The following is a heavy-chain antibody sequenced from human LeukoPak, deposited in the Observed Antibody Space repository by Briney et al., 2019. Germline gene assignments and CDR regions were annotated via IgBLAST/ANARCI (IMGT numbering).Heavy chain of an antibody. CDR2: IYYSGRT. CDR3: ARRRYYDGSGYLE. D-gene: IGHD3-22*01. Sequence: SETLSLTCSVSGDSVSRSDSYWDWIRQPPGKGLEWIGTIYYSGRTYYSPSLKSRVTMSVDPSNNQFSLSLRSVTAADTAVYYCARRRYYDGSGYLEWGQGTLLSVSS. CDR1: GDSVSRSDSY. V-gene: IGHV4-39*01. J-gene: IGHJ1*01.